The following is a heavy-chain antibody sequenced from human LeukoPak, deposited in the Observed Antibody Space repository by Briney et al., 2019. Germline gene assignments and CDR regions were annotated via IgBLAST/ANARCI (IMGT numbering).Heavy chain of an antibody. CDR2: IPYDGFNP. CDR3: TTSFVQLGHFDY. V-gene: IGHV3-30*03. D-gene: IGHD1-1*01. Sequence: PGRSLRLSCAASGLTFSNYGMHWVRQAPGKGLEWVAVIPYDGFNPYYADSVKGRFTISRDNSKNTLWLQMNSLKTEDTAVYYCTTSFVQLGHFDYWGQGTLVTVSS. CDR1: GLTFSNYG. J-gene: IGHJ4*02.